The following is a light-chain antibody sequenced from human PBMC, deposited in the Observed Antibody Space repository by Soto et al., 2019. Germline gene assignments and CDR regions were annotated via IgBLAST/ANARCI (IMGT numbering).Light chain of an antibody. V-gene: IGKV3-20*01. Sequence: EIVRTKYPDTLSVSPGERATLSCRASQSVSGSYLAWYQQKPGQAPRLLIYGASSRATGIPDRFSGSGSGTDFTLTISRLEPQDFAVYYCQQYGSSPITFGQGTRLEIK. CDR1: QSVSGSY. CDR2: GAS. J-gene: IGKJ5*01. CDR3: QQYGSSPIT.